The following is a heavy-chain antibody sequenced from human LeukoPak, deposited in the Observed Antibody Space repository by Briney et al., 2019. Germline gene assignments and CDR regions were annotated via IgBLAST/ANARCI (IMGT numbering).Heavy chain of an antibody. CDR1: GYSISSGYY. CDR2: IYHSGST. V-gene: IGHV4-38-2*02. J-gene: IGHJ5*01. Sequence: PSETLSLTCTVSGYSISSGYYWGWIRQPPGKGLEWIGSIYHSGSTYYNPSLKSRVTISVDTSKNQFSLKLSSVTAADTAVYYCASGQVTSHNWFDSWGQGTLVTVSS. D-gene: IGHD2-2*01. CDR3: ASGQVTSHNWFDS.